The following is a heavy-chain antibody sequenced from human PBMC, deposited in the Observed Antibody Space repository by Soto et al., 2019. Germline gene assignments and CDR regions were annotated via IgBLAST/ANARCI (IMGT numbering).Heavy chain of an antibody. D-gene: IGHD3-3*01. CDR2: IKQDGSEK. J-gene: IGHJ6*03. V-gene: IGHV3-7*01. Sequence: GGSLRLSCAASGFTFSSYWMSWVRQAPGKGLEWVANIKQDGSEKYYVDSVKGRFTISRDNAKNSLYLQMNSLRAEDTAVYYCARDLVVGSNYDFWSGSHYYYYYLDVWGKGTTVTVSS. CDR1: GFTFSSYW. CDR3: ARDLVVGSNYDFWSGSHYYYYYLDV.